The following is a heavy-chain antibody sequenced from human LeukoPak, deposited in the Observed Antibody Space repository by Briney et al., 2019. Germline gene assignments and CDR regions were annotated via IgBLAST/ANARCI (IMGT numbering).Heavy chain of an antibody. CDR3: ARGRGTTMVRGVITNYFDL. V-gene: IGHV1-2*02. CDR2: IDPNSGGT. CDR1: GYTFTAHY. Sequence: GASVKASCMASGYTFTAHYIHWVRQAPGQGLEWMGWIDPNSGGTDYAQKFLGSVTMTGDTSINTAFMELSRLRSDDTAIYYCARGRGTTMVRGVITNYFDLWGRGSLVTVSS. D-gene: IGHD3-10*01. J-gene: IGHJ2*01.